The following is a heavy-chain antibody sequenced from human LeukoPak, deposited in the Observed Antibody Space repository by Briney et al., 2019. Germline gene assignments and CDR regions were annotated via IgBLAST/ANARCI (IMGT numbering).Heavy chain of an antibody. CDR1: GFTSSNAW. CDR3: TTVSLWFGGLFYY. CDR2: IKSKTDGGTT. J-gene: IGHJ4*02. Sequence: TGGSLRLSCAASGFTSSNAWMSWVRQAPGKGLEWVGRIKSKTDGGTTDYAAPVKGRFTISRDDSKNTLYLQMNSLKTEDTAVYYCTTVSLWFGGLFYYWGQGTLVTVSS. V-gene: IGHV3-15*01. D-gene: IGHD3-10*01.